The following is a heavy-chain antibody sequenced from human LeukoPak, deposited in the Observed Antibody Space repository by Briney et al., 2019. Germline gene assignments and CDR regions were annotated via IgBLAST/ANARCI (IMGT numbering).Heavy chain of an antibody. CDR2: ISSSSSYI. CDR3: ARDRRFHYYYDSSGTPPL. V-gene: IGHV3-21*01. Sequence: GGSLRLSCAASGFTFSSYSMNWVRQAPGKGLEWVSSISSSSSYIYYADSVKGRFTISRDNAKNSLYLQMNSLRAEDTAVYYCARDRRFHYYYDSSGTPPLWGQGTLVTVSS. J-gene: IGHJ4*02. CDR1: GFTFSSYS. D-gene: IGHD3-22*01.